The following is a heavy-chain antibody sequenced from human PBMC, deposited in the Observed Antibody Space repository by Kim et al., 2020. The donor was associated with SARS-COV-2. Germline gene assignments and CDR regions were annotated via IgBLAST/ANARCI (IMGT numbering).Heavy chain of an antibody. Sequence: GESLRLSCTASGFTFRSCAMHWVRQVPGKGLQWVSTISNDEKKRYYVESVKGRFTISRDNCRQLMFLQMDSLRPEDSALYYCAKDLGPMIGMDVWGPGTTVTVSS. CDR1: GFTFRSCA. D-gene: IGHD3-16*01. CDR3: AKDLGPMIGMDV. V-gene: IGHV3-30*18. J-gene: IGHJ6*02. CDR2: ISNDEKKR.